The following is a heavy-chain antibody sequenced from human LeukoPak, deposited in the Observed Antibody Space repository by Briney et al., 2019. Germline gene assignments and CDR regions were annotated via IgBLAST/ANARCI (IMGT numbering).Heavy chain of an antibody. CDR1: RFTFSSYW. J-gene: IGHJ4*02. D-gene: IGHD1-1*01. CDR3: ASAWSH. CDR2: ISPDGSTT. Sequence: GGSLRLSCVASRFTFSSYWMHWVRQAPGKGLVWVSYISPDGSTTRYADSVKGRFTISRDNAKNTLYLQMNSLRVEDTAVYFCASAWSHWGQGALVTVFS. V-gene: IGHV3-74*01.